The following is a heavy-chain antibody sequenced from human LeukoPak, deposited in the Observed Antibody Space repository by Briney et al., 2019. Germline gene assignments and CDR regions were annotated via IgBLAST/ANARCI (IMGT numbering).Heavy chain of an antibody. V-gene: IGHV3-7*03. D-gene: IGHD3-22*01. Sequence: GSLRLSFEASGFVFGHSWMSWVRQAPGKGLEWVANINLDGSEINYLDSLTGRLTISRDNAKDSLYLQMNGLRAEDTAVYFCVRDRGYSTFDYWGQGALVTVSS. CDR3: VRDRGYSTFDY. J-gene: IGHJ4*02. CDR2: INLDGSEI. CDR1: GFVFGHSW.